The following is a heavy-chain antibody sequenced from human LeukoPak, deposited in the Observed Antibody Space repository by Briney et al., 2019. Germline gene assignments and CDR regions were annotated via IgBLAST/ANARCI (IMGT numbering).Heavy chain of an antibody. CDR3: ARKQWVEYYFES. J-gene: IGHJ4*02. D-gene: IGHD6-19*01. CDR1: GGSISSGSYY. Sequence: SETLSLTRTVSGGSISSGSYYWSWIRQPAGKGLEWIGRIYTSGSTNYNPSLKSRVTISVDTSKNQFSLNLSSVTAADTAVYYCARKQWVEYYFESWGQGTLVTVSS. CDR2: IYTSGST. V-gene: IGHV4-61*02.